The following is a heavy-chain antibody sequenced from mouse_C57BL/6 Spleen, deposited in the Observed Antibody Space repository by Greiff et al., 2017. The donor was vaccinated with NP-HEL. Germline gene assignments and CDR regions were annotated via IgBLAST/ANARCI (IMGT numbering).Heavy chain of an antibody. Sequence: QVQLQQPGAELVKPGASVKLSCKASGYTFTSYWMQWVKQRPGQGLEWIGEIDPSDSYTNYNQKFKGKATLTVDTSSSTAYLQLSSLTSEDAAVYYCAIEDVGDYFDYWGQGTTLTVSS. D-gene: IGHD3-3*01. CDR1: GYTFTSYW. CDR3: AIEDVGDYFDY. V-gene: IGHV1-50*01. CDR2: IDPSDSYT. J-gene: IGHJ2*01.